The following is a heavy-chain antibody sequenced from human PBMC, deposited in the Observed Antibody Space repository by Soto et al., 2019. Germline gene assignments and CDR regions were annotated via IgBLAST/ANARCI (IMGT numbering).Heavy chain of an antibody. Sequence: SETLSLTCTVSGGSISSYYWSGIRQPPGKGLEWIGYIYYSGSTNYNPSLKSRVTISVDTSKNQFSLKLSSVTAADTAVYYCGRGFGTMVRGSAIYKDVWGKGTTVTVSS. V-gene: IGHV4-59*01. CDR2: IYYSGST. J-gene: IGHJ6*03. CDR3: GRGFGTMVRGSAIYKDV. CDR1: GGSISSYY. D-gene: IGHD3-10*01.